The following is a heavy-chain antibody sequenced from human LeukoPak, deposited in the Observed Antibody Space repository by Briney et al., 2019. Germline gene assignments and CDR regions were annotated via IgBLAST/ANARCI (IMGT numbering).Heavy chain of an antibody. CDR2: INPNSAGT. D-gene: IGHD3-10*01. CDR1: GYTFTGYY. Sequence: ASVKVSCKASGYTFTGYYMHWVRQAPGQGLEWMRWINPNSAGTNYAQKFQGRVTMTRDTSISTAYMELSRLRSDETAVYYCARCQSRRYYYGSGSYGWFDPWGQGTLVTVSS. CDR3: ARCQSRRYYYGSGSYGWFDP. J-gene: IGHJ5*02. V-gene: IGHV1-2*02.